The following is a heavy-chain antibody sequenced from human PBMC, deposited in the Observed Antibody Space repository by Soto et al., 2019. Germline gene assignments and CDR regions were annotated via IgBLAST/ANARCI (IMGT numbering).Heavy chain of an antibody. J-gene: IGHJ4*02. Sequence: EVQLLESGGGLVQPGGSLRLYCAASGFTLSRYVMSWVRQAPGKGLEWVSAISGSGGSTYYADSVKGRFTISRDSSKNTLYLQMNSLRAEDTAVYYCARPTTVIYFDYWGQGTLVTVSS. D-gene: IGHD4-17*01. CDR3: ARPTTVIYFDY. CDR2: ISGSGGST. V-gene: IGHV3-23*01. CDR1: GFTLSRYV.